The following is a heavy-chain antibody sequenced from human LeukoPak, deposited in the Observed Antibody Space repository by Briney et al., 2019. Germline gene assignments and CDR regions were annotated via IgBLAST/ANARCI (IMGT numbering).Heavy chain of an antibody. CDR1: GYTFTGYY. D-gene: IGHD3-10*01. J-gene: IGHJ4*02. CDR2: INPNSGGT. CDR3: ARLQSEIVWFGELLRDLDY. V-gene: IGHV1-2*02. Sequence: GASVKVSCKASGYTFTGYYMHWVRQAPGQGLEWMGWINPNSGGTNYAQKFQGRVTMTRDTSISTAYMELSRLRSDDTAVYYCARLQSEIVWFGELLRDLDYWGQGTLVTVSS.